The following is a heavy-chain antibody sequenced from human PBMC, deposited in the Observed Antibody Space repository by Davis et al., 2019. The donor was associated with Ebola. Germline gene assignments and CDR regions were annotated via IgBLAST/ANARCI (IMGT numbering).Heavy chain of an antibody. CDR3: AERGGSV. Sequence: PSETLSLTCTVSGVSISRHYWSWIRQPPGKRLEWIGSIYYTGSAYYNSSLNSRVTISVDTSKNQFSLKLSSVTAADTAMYYCAERGGSVWGQGTLVTVSS. CDR2: IYYTGSA. J-gene: IGHJ4*02. CDR1: GVSISRHY. V-gene: IGHV4-59*11. D-gene: IGHD3-16*01.